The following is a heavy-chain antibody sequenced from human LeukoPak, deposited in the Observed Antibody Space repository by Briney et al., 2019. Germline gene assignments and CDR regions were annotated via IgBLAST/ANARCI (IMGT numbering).Heavy chain of an antibody. J-gene: IGHJ3*02. D-gene: IGHD2-15*01. CDR3: ARGRYCSADICTGGDSFDI. CDR1: GGSISSGGYY. CDR2: IYYSGST. V-gene: IGHV4-31*03. Sequence: SETLFLTCTVSGGSISSGGYYWSWIRQHPGKGLEWIGYIYYSGSTYYNPSLKSRVTISVDTSKNQFSLKLSSVTAADTAVYYCARGRYCSADICTGGDSFDIWGQGTMVSVSP.